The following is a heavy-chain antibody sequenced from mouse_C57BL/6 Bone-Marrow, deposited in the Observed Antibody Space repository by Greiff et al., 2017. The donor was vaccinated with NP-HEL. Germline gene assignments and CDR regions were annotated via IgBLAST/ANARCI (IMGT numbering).Heavy chain of an antibody. CDR1: GYSITSGYY. Sequence: EVQLVESGPGLVKPSQSLSLTCSVTGYSITSGYYWNWIRQFPGNKLEWMGYISYDGSNNYNPSLKNRISITRDTSKNQFFLKLNSVTTEDTATYYCAGWLLPSWFAYWGQGTLVTVSA. V-gene: IGHV3-6*01. CDR2: ISYDGSN. D-gene: IGHD2-3*01. CDR3: AGWLLPSWFAY. J-gene: IGHJ3*01.